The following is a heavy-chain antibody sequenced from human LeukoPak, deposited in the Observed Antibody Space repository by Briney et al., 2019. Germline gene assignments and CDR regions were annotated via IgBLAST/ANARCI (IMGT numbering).Heavy chain of an antibody. J-gene: IGHJ4*02. D-gene: IGHD3-22*01. V-gene: IGHV3-30*18. CDR3: AKAQTDYDPIDY. CDR1: GFTFSSYG. Sequence: PGGSLRLSCAASGFTFSSYGMHWVRQAPGKGLEWVAVISYDGSNKYYADSVKGRFTISRDNSKNTLYLQMNSLRAEDTAVYYCAKAQTDYDPIDYWGQGTLVTVSS. CDR2: ISYDGSNK.